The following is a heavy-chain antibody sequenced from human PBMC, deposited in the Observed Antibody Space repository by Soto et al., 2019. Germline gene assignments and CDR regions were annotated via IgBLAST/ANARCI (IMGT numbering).Heavy chain of an antibody. D-gene: IGHD3-16*01. CDR1: GFTLSNAW. CDR3: TTLWGGGFDY. J-gene: IGHJ4*02. Sequence: EVQLVESGGGLLKPGGSLRLSCAASGFTLSNAWMSWVRQAPGKGLEWVGQIKSKTDGGTTDYAAPVKGRFTISRDDSKNTRYLQMNSLKTEDTAVYYCTTLWGGGFDYWGQGTLVTVSS. CDR2: IKSKTDGGTT. V-gene: IGHV3-15*01.